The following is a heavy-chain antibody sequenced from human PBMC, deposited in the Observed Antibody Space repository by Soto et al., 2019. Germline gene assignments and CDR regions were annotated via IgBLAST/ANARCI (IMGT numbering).Heavy chain of an antibody. CDR2: IGTAGDT. Sequence: GGSLRLSCAASGFTFSSYDMHWVRQATGKGLEWVSAIGTAGDTYYPGSVKGRFTISRENAKNSLYLQMNSLRAEDTAVYYCARDVPDYAFDIWGQGTMVTVSS. CDR1: GFTFSSYD. D-gene: IGHD4-17*01. CDR3: ARDVPDYAFDI. J-gene: IGHJ3*02. V-gene: IGHV3-13*01.